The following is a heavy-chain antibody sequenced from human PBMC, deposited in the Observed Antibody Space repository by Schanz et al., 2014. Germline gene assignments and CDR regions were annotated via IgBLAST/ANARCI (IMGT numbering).Heavy chain of an antibody. V-gene: IGHV3-48*04. CDR1: GFGFSSYS. J-gene: IGHJ4*02. D-gene: IGHD3-10*01. CDR2: ISGSSRTI. Sequence: EVQLVESGGGLVQPGGSLRLSCAASGFGFSSYSMNWVRQAPGKGLEWVSYISGSSRTIYYADSMKGRFTISRDNAKNSLFLQMNSLRAEDTAVYYCARIGGSVFDYWAQGTLVTFSS. CDR3: ARIGGSVFDY.